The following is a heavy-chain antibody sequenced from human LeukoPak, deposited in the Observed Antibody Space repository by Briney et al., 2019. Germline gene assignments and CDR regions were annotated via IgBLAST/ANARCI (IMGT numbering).Heavy chain of an antibody. V-gene: IGHV4-59*01. CDR1: GGSINNNH. CDR3: VRGARPDYAYSHMDV. J-gene: IGHJ6*03. Sequence: SETLSLTCTFSGGSINNNHWSWIRQPPGKRLGWIGSILYSGSTKNNPSLQSRVTISVDTSKNQFSLMLTSVTAADTAVYYCVRGARPDYAYSHMDVWAKGPRSPSP. CDR2: ILYSGST. D-gene: IGHD4/OR15-4a*01.